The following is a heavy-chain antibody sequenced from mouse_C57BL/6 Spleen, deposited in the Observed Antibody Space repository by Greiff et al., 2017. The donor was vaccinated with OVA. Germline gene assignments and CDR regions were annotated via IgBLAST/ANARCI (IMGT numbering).Heavy chain of an antibody. CDR3: VRQGYYGSSSYFDV. D-gene: IGHD1-1*01. Sequence: DVHLVESGGGLVQPKGSLKLSCAASGFSFNTYAMNWVRQAPGKGLEWVARIRSKSNNYATYYADSVKDRFTISRDDSESMLYLQMNNLKTEDTAMYYCVRQGYYGSSSYFDVWGTGTTVTVSS. CDR1: GFSFNTYA. CDR2: IRSKSNNYAT. V-gene: IGHV10-1*01. J-gene: IGHJ1*03.